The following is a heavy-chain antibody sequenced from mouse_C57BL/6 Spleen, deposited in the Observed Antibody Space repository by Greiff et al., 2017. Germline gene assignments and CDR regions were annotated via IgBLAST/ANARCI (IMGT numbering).Heavy chain of an antibody. CDR3: ARDYDYDAYFDY. CDR2: IAPNSGGT. Sequence: QVQLQQPGAELVKPGASVKLSCKASGYTFTSYWMHWVKQRPGRGLEWIGRIAPNSGGTKYNEKFKSKATLTVDKPSSTAYMQLSSLTSEDSAVYYCARDYDYDAYFDYWGQGTTLTVSS. V-gene: IGHV1-72*01. CDR1: GYTFTSYW. D-gene: IGHD2-4*01. J-gene: IGHJ2*01.